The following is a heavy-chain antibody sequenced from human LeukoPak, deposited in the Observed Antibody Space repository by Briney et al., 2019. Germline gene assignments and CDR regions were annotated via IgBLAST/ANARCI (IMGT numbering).Heavy chain of an antibody. J-gene: IGHJ5*02. Sequence: ASVKVSCKASGYTFTDYYMHWVRQAPGQGLEWMGWINPNNGDTYYAQNFQGRVTMTRDTSISTAYMEVSRLRSDDTAIYYCARHVAASVWFDPWGQGTLVTVSS. CDR2: INPNNGDT. CDR1: GYTFTDYY. D-gene: IGHD2-21*01. CDR3: ARHVAASVWFDP. V-gene: IGHV1-2*02.